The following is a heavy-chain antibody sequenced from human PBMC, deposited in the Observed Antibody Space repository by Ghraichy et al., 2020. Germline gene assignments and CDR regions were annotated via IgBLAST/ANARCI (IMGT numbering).Heavy chain of an antibody. V-gene: IGHV4-30-4*01. CDR2: IYYSGNT. D-gene: IGHD1-14*01. CDR3: ARVIHDRGPNWFDP. CDR1: GGSIKNDGYY. Sequence: SETLSLTCSVSGGSIKNDGYYWGWIRQPPGKGLEWIGYIYYSGNTHYNPSLKSRVTISIDTSRNQFSLKLTSVTVADTAVYYCARVIHDRGPNWFDPWGQGTLVTVSS. J-gene: IGHJ5*02.